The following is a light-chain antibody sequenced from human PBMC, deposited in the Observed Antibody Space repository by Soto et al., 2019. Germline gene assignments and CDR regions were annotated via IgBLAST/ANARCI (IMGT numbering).Light chain of an antibody. CDR3: QQRSSWPWT. Sequence: EIVLTQSPATLSLSPGGRATLSCGASQSVSRYLAWFQQKPGQAPRLFIYDASNRATGIPARFSGSGSGTDFTLTISSLEPEDFAVYYCQQRSSWPWTFGQGTKVDIK. CDR1: QSVSRY. V-gene: IGKV3-11*01. J-gene: IGKJ1*01. CDR2: DAS.